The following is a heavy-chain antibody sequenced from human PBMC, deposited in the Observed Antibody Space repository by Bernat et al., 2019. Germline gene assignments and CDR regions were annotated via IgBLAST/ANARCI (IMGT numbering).Heavy chain of an antibody. V-gene: IGHV1-2*04. CDR3: ARTGTTSRWFDP. CDR1: GYTFTGYY. J-gene: IGHJ5*02. D-gene: IGHD1-7*01. CDR2: INPNSGGT. Sequence: QVQLVQSGAEVKKPGASVKVSCKASGYTFTGYYMHWVRQAPGQGLEWMGWINPNSGGTNYAQKFQGWVTRNRDTSISTAYMELSRRRSGDTAVYYCARTGTTSRWFDPWGQGTLVTVSS.